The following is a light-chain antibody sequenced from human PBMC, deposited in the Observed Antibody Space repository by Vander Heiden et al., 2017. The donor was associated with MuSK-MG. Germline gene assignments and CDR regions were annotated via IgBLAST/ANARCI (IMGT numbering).Light chain of an antibody. CDR2: DAS. J-gene: IGKJ5*01. CDR1: QSVGSY. Sequence: EIVLTQSPATLPLSPGERATLSCRASQSVGSYLAWYQQKPGRAPRLLIYDASIRATGIPTRFSGSGSGTDFTLTISSLAPEDFAVYYCHQRSTWLGTFGQGTRLDIK. CDR3: HQRSTWLGT. V-gene: IGKV3-11*01.